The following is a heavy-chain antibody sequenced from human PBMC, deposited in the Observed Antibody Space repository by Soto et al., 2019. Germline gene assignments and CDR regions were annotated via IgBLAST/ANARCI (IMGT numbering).Heavy chain of an antibody. J-gene: IGHJ5*02. CDR2: IYTSGST. Sequence: PSETLSLTCTVPGGSISSYYWSWIRQPAGKGLEWIGRIYTSGSTNYNPSLKSRVTMSVDTSKNQFSLKLSSVTAADTAVYYCARDLVVPAAVGENNWFDPWGQGTLVTVSS. CDR3: ARDLVVPAAVGENNWFDP. CDR1: GGSISSYY. D-gene: IGHD2-2*01. V-gene: IGHV4-4*07.